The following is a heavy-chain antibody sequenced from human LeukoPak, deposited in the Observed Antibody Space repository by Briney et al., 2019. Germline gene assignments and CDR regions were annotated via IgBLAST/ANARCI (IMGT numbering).Heavy chain of an antibody. CDR3: ARRTFPNDAFDV. J-gene: IGHJ3*01. CDR1: GFTFTNAW. V-gene: IGHV3-21*01. CDR2: ISGSGSDI. D-gene: IGHD1-7*01. Sequence: GGSLRLSCAASGFTFTNAWMNWVRQTPGKGLEWVSLISGSGSDIYYADSVKGRFTISRDNPKRSLYLQMNSLRAEDTAVYYCARRTFPNDAFDVWGQGAVGTVSS.